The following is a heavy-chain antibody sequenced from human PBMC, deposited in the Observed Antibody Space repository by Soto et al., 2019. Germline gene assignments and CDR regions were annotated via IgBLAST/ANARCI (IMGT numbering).Heavy chain of an antibody. D-gene: IGHD6-6*01. CDR1: GYTSTSYY. CDR2: INPSGGST. J-gene: IGHJ4*02. V-gene: IGHV1-46*01. Sequence: ASVKVSCKASGYTSTSYYMHWVRQAPGQGLEWMGIINPSGGSTSYAQKFHGRVTMTRDTSTSTVYMELSSLRSEDTAVYYCARVSKTRDSSSRFFDYWGQGTMVIVSS. CDR3: ARVSKTRDSSSRFFDY.